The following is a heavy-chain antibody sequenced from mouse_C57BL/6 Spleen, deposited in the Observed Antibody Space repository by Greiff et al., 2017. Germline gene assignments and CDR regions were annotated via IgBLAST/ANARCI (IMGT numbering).Heavy chain of an antibody. CDR2: IYPRSGNT. D-gene: IGHD2-2*01. V-gene: IGHV1-81*01. CDR1: GYTFTSYG. J-gene: IGHJ4*01. Sequence: QVQLQQSGAELARPGASVKLSCKASGYTFTSYGISWVKQRTGQGLEWIVEIYPRSGNTYYNEKFKGKATLTADKSSSTAYMELRSLTSEDSAVYFCARRGLRDYAMDYWGQGTSVTVSS. CDR3: ARRGLRDYAMDY.